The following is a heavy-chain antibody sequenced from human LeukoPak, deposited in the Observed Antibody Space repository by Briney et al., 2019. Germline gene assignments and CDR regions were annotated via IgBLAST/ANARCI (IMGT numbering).Heavy chain of an antibody. V-gene: IGHV3-9*01. Sequence: GGSLRLSCAASGFTVSSNYMSWVRQAPGKGLEWVSGISWNSGSIGYADSVKGRFTISRDNAKNSLYLQMNSLRAEDTALYYCAKDIRRYSSSCFDYWGQGTLVTVSS. CDR2: ISWNSGSI. CDR3: AKDIRRYSSSCFDY. J-gene: IGHJ4*02. CDR1: GFTVSSNY. D-gene: IGHD6-13*01.